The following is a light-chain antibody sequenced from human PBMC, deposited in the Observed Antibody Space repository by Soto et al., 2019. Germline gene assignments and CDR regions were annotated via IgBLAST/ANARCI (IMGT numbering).Light chain of an antibody. J-gene: IGKJ3*01. V-gene: IGKV3-15*01. CDR2: GAS. CDR1: QSVNLN. Sequence: EIMMTQSPGTLSVSPGEGATLSCTASQSVNLNLAWYQQKPGQPPRLLLYGASTRATGIPVRFPGSGSGTEFSLTISSLQSADSAVYYCHLYNAWPRGTFGPGTKVEIK. CDR3: HLYNAWPRGT.